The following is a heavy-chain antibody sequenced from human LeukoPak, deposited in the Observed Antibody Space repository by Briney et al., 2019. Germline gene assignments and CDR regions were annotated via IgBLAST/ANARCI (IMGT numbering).Heavy chain of an antibody. Sequence: GGSLRLSCAASGFTVSSNYMSWVRQAPGKGLEWVSVIYSGGSTYYADSVKGRFTISRDNSKNTLYLQMNSLRAEDTAVYYCARAIAAAAFDYWGQGTLVTVSS. CDR1: GFTVSSNY. V-gene: IGHV3-53*01. CDR3: ARAIAAAAFDY. J-gene: IGHJ4*02. CDR2: IYSGGST. D-gene: IGHD6-13*01.